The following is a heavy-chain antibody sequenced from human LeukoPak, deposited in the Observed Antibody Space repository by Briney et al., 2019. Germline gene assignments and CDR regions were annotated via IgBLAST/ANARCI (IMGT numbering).Heavy chain of an antibody. D-gene: IGHD2-15*01. CDR3: AKFGRYCSGGSCYSRFDY. Sequence: GGSLRLSCAASGFTFDDYAMHWVRQAPGKGLEWVSGISWNSGSIGYADSVKGRFTISRDNSKNTLYLQMNSLRAEDTAVYYCAKFGRYCSGGSCYSRFDYWGQGTLVTVSS. CDR1: GFTFDDYA. J-gene: IGHJ4*02. CDR2: ISWNSGSI. V-gene: IGHV3-9*01.